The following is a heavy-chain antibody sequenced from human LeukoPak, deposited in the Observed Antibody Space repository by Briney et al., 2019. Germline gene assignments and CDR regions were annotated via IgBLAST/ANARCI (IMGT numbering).Heavy chain of an antibody. CDR1: RGSISSYY. Sequence: PPETLSLTCTDPRGSISSYYWSWIRQPAGKGLEWIGRIYTSGSTNYNPSLKSRVTMSVDTSKNQFSLKLSSVTAAATAVYYCARDVKEAVGYYPRGAFHIWGQGTMVTVSS. CDR3: ARDVKEAVGYYPRGAFHI. CDR2: IYTSGST. J-gene: IGHJ3*02. V-gene: IGHV4-4*07. D-gene: IGHD3-22*01.